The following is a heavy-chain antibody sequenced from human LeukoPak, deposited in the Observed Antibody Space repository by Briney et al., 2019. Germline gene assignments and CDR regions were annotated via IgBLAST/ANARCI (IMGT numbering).Heavy chain of an antibody. CDR3: ARESERYGADY. J-gene: IGHJ4*02. CDR2: IYYSGST. CDR1: GGSISSSSYY. Sequence: KPSETLSLTCTVSGGSISSSSYYWGWIRQPPGKGLEWIGSIYYSGSTYYNPSLKSRVTISVDTSKNQFSLKLSSVTAADTAVYYCARESERYGADYWGQGTLVTVSS. D-gene: IGHD4-17*01. V-gene: IGHV4-39*07.